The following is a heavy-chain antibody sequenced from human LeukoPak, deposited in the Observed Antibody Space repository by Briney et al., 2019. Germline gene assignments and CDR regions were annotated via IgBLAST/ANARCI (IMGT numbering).Heavy chain of an antibody. Sequence: SETLSLTCTVSGYSISSGYYWGWIRQPPGKGLEWIGSIYHSGSTYYNPSLKSRVTISVDTSKNQFSLKLSSVTAADTAVYYCARNAPYYDSSGYPDWFDPWGQGTLVTVSS. V-gene: IGHV4-38-2*02. D-gene: IGHD3-22*01. CDR2: IYHSGST. CDR3: ARNAPYYDSSGYPDWFDP. J-gene: IGHJ5*02. CDR1: GYSISSGYY.